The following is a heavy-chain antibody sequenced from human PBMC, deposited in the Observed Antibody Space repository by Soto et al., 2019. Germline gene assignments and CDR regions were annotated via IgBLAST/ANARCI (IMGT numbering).Heavy chain of an antibody. CDR3: ARESSGWYPAY. D-gene: IGHD6-19*01. J-gene: IGHJ4*02. CDR2: IYTGGST. Sequence: EVQLVETGGGLIQPGGSLRLSCAASGFTVSSTYMSWVRQAPEKGLEWVSVIYTGGSTYYADSVKGRFTISRDNSKNTLYLQMNSLRVEDTAVYYCARESSGWYPAYWGQGTLVTVSS. CDR1: GFTVSSTY. V-gene: IGHV3-53*02.